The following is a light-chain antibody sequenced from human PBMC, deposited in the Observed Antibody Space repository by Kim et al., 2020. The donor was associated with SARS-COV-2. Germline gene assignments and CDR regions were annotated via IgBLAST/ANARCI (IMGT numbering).Light chain of an antibody. V-gene: IGLV1-40*01. CDR3: QSYDSGLSGSGV. CDR2: GNN. CDR1: SSNIGAGYD. J-gene: IGLJ3*02. Sequence: QLVLTQPPSVSGAPGQRVTISCTGSSSNIGAGYDVHWYRQLPGTAPKLLIYGNNNRPSGVPDRFSGSKSATSASLAITGLQAEDEADYYCQSYDSGLSGSGVFGGGTQLTVL.